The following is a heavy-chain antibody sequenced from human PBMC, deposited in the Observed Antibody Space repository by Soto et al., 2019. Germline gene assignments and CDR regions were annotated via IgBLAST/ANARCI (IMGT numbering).Heavy chain of an antibody. Sequence: QVLLVQAGGGVKIPGSSVKISCKASGGSFTNQAVSWVRQAPGQGLEWMGAIIPMFGTTFNAQRFQGRVTITADEATSTAYMELSSLSLEDTAVYYCASGLRKGNYGMDVWGHGTKVSVSS. V-gene: IGHV1-69*01. CDR3: ASGLRKGNYGMDV. CDR2: IIPMFGTT. CDR1: GGSFTNQA. J-gene: IGHJ6*02. D-gene: IGHD3-10*01.